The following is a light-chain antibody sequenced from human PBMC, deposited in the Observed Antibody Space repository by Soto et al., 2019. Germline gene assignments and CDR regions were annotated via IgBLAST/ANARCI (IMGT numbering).Light chain of an antibody. CDR3: QQYNSYWT. V-gene: IGKV1-5*03. Sequence: DIQMTQSPSTLSASVGDRVTITCRASQSISSWLAWYQQKPGKAPKLLIYKASSLESGVPSRFSGSGSGTEFTLTISSLQPDDFATYYCQQYNSYWTFGQATKV. J-gene: IGKJ1*01. CDR1: QSISSW. CDR2: KAS.